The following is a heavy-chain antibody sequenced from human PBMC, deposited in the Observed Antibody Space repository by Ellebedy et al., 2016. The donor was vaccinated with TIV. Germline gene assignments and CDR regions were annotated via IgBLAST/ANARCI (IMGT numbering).Heavy chain of an antibody. CDR2: IHYSGTT. CDR1: GGSISTYY. Sequence: SETLSLTCTVSGGSISTYYWSWIRQPPGKGLEWIGDIHYSGTTHHIPFLKSRITISVDTSKNQFSLKLTSVTAADTAVYYCVRTDGSKYGGHDYWGPGTLVTVSS. V-gene: IGHV4-59*01. D-gene: IGHD1-1*01. J-gene: IGHJ4*02. CDR3: VRTDGSKYGGHDY.